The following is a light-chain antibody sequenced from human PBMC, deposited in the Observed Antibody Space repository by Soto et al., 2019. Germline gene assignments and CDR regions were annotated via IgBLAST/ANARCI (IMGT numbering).Light chain of an antibody. V-gene: IGLV2-14*01. J-gene: IGLJ1*01. Sequence: LTQPASVSGSPGQSITISCTGTSSDVGGYNYVSWYQQHPGKAPKLMIYEVSNRPSGVSNRFSGSKSGNTASLTISGLQTEDEADYYCSSYTSSSTYNYVFGTGTKVTVL. CDR2: EVS. CDR1: SSDVGGYNY. CDR3: SSYTSSSTYNYV.